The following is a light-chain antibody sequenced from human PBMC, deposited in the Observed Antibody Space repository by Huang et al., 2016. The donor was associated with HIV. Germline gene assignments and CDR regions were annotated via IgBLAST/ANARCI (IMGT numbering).Light chain of an antibody. CDR2: DGS. J-gene: IGKJ4*01. Sequence: EVVLTQSPPTLSLFPGETATLSSRASQSIGTYVAWYHQRPGQVPSLLLYDGSNEAAGVLARIIGAGSGTTFTLSISGLESEDFGVYYCQQRRSWPLTFGGGTKVEV. CDR1: QSIGTY. CDR3: QQRRSWPLT. V-gene: IGKV3-11*01.